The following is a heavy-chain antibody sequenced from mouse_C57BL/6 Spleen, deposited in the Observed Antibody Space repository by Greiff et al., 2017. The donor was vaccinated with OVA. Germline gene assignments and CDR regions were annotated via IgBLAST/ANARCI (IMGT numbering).Heavy chain of an antibody. CDR3: ARSSYGNYVSYFDY. V-gene: IGHV1-64*01. J-gene: IGHJ2*01. CDR2: IHPNSGST. D-gene: IGHD2-1*01. Sequence: QVQLQQPGAELVKPGASVKLSCKASGYTFTSYWMHWVKQRPGQGLEWIGMIHPNSGSTNYNEQFKSKATLPVDKSSSTAYMQLSSLTSEDAAVYYRARSSYGNYVSYFDYWGQGTTLTVSA. CDR1: GYTFTSYW.